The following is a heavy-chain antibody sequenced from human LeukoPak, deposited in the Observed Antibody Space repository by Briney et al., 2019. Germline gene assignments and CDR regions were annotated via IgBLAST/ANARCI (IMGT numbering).Heavy chain of an antibody. V-gene: IGHV1-18*01. J-gene: IGHJ4*02. CDR2: ISAYNGNT. CDR3: ARDLGIAVAGTADY. D-gene: IGHD6-19*01. CDR1: CYTFTSYV. Sequence: ASVKVSCKASCYTFTSYVISWVRQAPGQGLEWMGWISAYNGNTNYAQKLQGRVTMTTDTSTSTAYMELRSLRSDDTAVYYCARDLGIAVAGTADYWGQGTLVTVSS.